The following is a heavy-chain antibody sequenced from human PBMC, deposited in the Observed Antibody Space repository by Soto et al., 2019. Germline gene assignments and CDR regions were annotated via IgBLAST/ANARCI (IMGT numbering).Heavy chain of an antibody. J-gene: IGHJ5*02. D-gene: IGHD3-9*01. CDR1: GGAFSGYY. CDR2: INHSGST. CDR3: ARGINRYYDILTGYHRYNWFAP. Sequence: SSETLSLTCAVYGGAFSGYYWSWIRQPPGKGLEWIGEINHSGSTNYNPSLKSRVTISVDTSKNQFSLKLSSVTAADTAVYYCARGINRYYDILTGYHRYNWFAPWGQGTLVT. V-gene: IGHV4-34*01.